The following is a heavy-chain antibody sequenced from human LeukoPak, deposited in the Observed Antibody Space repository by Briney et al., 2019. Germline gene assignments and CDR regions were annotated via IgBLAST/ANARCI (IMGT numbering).Heavy chain of an antibody. J-gene: IGHJ4*02. CDR1: GFTFSSYA. CDR3: AKAHSGYARGYFDY. V-gene: IGHV3-23*01. D-gene: IGHD5-12*01. CDR2: ISGSGGST. Sequence: GGSLRLSCAASGFTFSSYAMSWVRQAPGEGLGWVSAISGSGGSTYYADPVKGRFTISRDNSKDTLYLQMNSLRAEDTAVYYCAKAHSGYARGYFDYWGQGTLVTVSA.